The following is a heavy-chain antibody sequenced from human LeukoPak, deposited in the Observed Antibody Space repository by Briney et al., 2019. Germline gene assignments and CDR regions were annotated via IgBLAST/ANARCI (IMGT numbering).Heavy chain of an antibody. Sequence: TGGSLRLSCAASGFTFDDYGMSWVRHAPGKGLEWVFGINWNGGSTGYADSVKGRFTISRDNAKNSLYLQMNSLRAEDTALYYCASKHYDSSGLDYWGQGTLVTVSS. J-gene: IGHJ4*02. CDR3: ASKHYDSSGLDY. V-gene: IGHV3-20*04. CDR2: INWNGGST. D-gene: IGHD3-22*01. CDR1: GFTFDDYG.